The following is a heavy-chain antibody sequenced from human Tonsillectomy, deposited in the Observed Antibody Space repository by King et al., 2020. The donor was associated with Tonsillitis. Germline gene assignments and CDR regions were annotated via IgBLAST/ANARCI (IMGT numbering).Heavy chain of an antibody. Sequence: EVQLVEAGGGLVQPGGSLRLSCAASGFTFSTYSMNWVRQAPGKGLEWVSYISSSSSIIYYADSVKGRFTISRDNAKNSLYLQMNSLRDEDTAVYYCASQYYDYVCGSYYYFDHWGQGTLVTVSS. CDR3: ASQYYDYVCGSYYYFDH. D-gene: IGHD3-16*01. V-gene: IGHV3-48*02. CDR2: ISSSSSII. CDR1: GFTFSTYS. J-gene: IGHJ4*02.